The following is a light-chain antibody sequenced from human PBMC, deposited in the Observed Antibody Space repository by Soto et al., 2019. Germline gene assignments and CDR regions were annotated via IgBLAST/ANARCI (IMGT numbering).Light chain of an antibody. CDR3: QRYNSAPWT. V-gene: IGKV1-27*01. Sequence: DHHMTQSPSSLSSSVGDIVTITCRASLGISDYLAWYQQKPVKVPKLRIYAASTLHSGVPSRVSGSGSGTDFTLTISRLKPEDVATYYCQRYNSAPWTFGQGTKVDIK. CDR1: LGISDY. J-gene: IGKJ1*01. CDR2: AAS.